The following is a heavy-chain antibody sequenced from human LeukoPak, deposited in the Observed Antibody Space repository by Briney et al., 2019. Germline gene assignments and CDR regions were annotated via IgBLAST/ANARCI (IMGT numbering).Heavy chain of an antibody. V-gene: IGHV3-49*04. D-gene: IGHD6-19*01. CDR1: GFTFGDYA. CDR2: IRLKAYGGTA. CDR3: ARDVAVAGSYSMDV. J-gene: IGHJ6*02. Sequence: GGSLRLSCTASGFTFGDYAMNWVRQAPGKGLEWIGFIRLKAYGGTAEYAASVRGRFTISRDDSKSIAYVQMNSLKTEDTAVYYCARDVAVAGSYSMDVWGQGTTVTVSS.